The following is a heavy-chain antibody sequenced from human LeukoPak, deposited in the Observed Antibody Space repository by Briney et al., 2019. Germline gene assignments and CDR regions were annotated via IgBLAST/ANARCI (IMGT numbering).Heavy chain of an antibody. V-gene: IGHV1-2*02. CDR2: INPNSGGT. CDR1: GYTFTGYY. J-gene: IGHJ4*02. Sequence: ASVKVSCKASGYTFTGYYMRWVRQAPGQGLEWMGWINPNSGGTNYAQKFQGRVTMTRDTSISTAYMELSRLRSDDTAVYYCARGFSILTGYSPFDYWGQGTLVTVSS. D-gene: IGHD3-9*01. CDR3: ARGFSILTGYSPFDY.